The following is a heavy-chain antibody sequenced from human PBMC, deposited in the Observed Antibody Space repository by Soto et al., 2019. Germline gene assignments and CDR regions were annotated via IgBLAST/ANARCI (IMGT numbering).Heavy chain of an antibody. Sequence: EVQLVQSGAEVKKPGESLKISCEGSGYSFTSYWIGWVRQMPGKGLEWMGIIYPGDSDTRYSPSFQGQVTISADKSISTAYLQWSSLKASDTAMYYCARPRRSGWLGDAFDIWGQGTMVTVSS. CDR1: GYSFTSYW. D-gene: IGHD6-19*01. CDR2: IYPGDSDT. J-gene: IGHJ3*02. CDR3: ARPRRSGWLGDAFDI. V-gene: IGHV5-51*03.